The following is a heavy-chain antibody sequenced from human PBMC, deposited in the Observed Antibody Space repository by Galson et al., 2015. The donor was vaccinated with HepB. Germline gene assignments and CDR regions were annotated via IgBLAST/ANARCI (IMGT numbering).Heavy chain of an antibody. D-gene: IGHD5-24*01. CDR2: IIPIFDTA. CDR3: ARDRGDGYFFDY. CDR1: GGNFRSYV. J-gene: IGHJ4*02. Sequence: SVKESCKASGGNFRSYVIRWVGQAPGEGLEWMGVIIPIFDTANYAPKFQGRVTITADESTSTAYMELSSLRSEDTAVYYCARDRGDGYFFDYCGQGTLVTVSS. V-gene: IGHV1-69*13.